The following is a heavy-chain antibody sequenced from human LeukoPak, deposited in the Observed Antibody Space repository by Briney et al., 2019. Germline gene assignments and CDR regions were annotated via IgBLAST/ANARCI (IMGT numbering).Heavy chain of an antibody. Sequence: GGSLRLSCAASGFTFSSYAMSWVRQAPGKGLERVSAISGSGGSAYYADSVKGRFTISRDNSKNTLYLQMNSLRAEDTAVYYCTKDRTYYSLRGYFDLWGRGTLVTVSS. CDR2: ISGSGGSA. CDR3: TKDRTYYSLRGYFDL. D-gene: IGHD3-10*01. V-gene: IGHV3-23*01. CDR1: GFTFSSYA. J-gene: IGHJ2*01.